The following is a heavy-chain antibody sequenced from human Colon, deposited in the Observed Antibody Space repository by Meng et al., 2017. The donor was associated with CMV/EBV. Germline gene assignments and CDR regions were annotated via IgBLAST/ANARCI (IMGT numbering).Heavy chain of an antibody. CDR3: ARDVFDTSSYDY. D-gene: IGHD2-2*01. CDR1: GLTFRSHW. V-gene: IGHV3-74*01. J-gene: IGHJ4*02. CDR2: INKDGGSI. Sequence: GESLKISCTGSGLTFRSHWMHWVRQVPGKGLVWVSRINKDGGSITYADFVEGRFTIFRGNAKNTLYLQMNSLRVEDTAVYYCARDVFDTSSYDYWGQGALVTVSS.